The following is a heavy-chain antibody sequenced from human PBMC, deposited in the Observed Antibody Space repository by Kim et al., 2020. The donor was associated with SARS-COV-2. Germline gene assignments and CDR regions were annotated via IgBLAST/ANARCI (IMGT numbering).Heavy chain of an antibody. D-gene: IGHD3-10*01. CDR2: VTWNSAKV. J-gene: IGHJ3*01. CDR3: AKDLSPMAEMEDAFDF. V-gene: IGHV3-9*01. CDR1: GFTFDEYA. Sequence: GGSLRLSCAASGFTFDEYAMHWVRQVPGKGLEWVSGVTWNSAKVGYADSVKGRFTISRDNAKKSLHLQMNSLRVEDTALYFCAKDLSPMAEMEDAFDFWGRGTMVTVSS.